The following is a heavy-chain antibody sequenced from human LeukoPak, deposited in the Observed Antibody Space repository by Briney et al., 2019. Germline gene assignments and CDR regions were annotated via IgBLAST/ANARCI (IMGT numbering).Heavy chain of an antibody. D-gene: IGHD3-22*01. CDR3: ARGFYSNWFDP. V-gene: IGHV4-31*03. J-gene: IGHJ5*02. CDR2: IYYSGST. CDR1: GDPLSSGGYY. Sequence: SQTLSLTCTVSGDPLSSGGYYWSWIRQFPGKGLEWIGYIYYSGSTFYNPSLKSRLTMSVDTSKSRFSLQLTSVTAADTAVYYCARGFYSNWFDPWGRGTLVTVSS.